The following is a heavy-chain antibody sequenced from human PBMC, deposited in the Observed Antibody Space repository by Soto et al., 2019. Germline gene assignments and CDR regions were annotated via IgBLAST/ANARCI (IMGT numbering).Heavy chain of an antibody. CDR2: ISGSGGST. D-gene: IGHD3-3*01. J-gene: IGHJ4*02. CDR3: AKDGEGYASWSGVTIFDY. CDR1: GFTFSSYA. Sequence: EVQLLESGGGLVQPGGSLRLSCAASGFTFSSYAMSWVRQAPGKGLEWVSAISGSGGSTYYADSVKGRFTISRDNSKNRMYMQMNRLRAEDTAVYHCAKDGEGYASWSGVTIFDYWRQGTLITVSS. V-gene: IGHV3-23*01.